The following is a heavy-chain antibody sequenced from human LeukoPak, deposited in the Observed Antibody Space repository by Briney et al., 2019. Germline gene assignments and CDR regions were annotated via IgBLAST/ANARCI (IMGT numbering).Heavy chain of an antibody. CDR3: ARGYSSSFISW. V-gene: IGHV4-34*01. CDR2: INHSGST. D-gene: IGHD6-13*01. J-gene: IGHJ4*02. CDR1: GGSFSGYY. Sequence: KASETLSLTCAVYGGSFSGYYWSWIRQPPGKGLEWIGEINHSGSTNYNPSLKSRVTISVDTSKNQFSLKLSSVTAADTAVYYCARGYSSSFISWWGQGTLVTVSS.